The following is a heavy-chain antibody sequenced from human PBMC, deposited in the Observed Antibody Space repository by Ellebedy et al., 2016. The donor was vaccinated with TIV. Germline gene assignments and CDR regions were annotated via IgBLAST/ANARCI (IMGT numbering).Heavy chain of an antibody. CDR1: GYTFTGYY. J-gene: IGHJ5*02. CDR2: INPNSGGT. Sequence: AASVKVSCKASGYTFTGYYTHWVRQAPGQGLEWMGWINPNSGGTSYAQKFQGRVTMTRDTSITTAYMELNSLTSDDTAVYYCARDPGPMTTGSYSGGWFDPWGQGSLVTVSS. V-gene: IGHV1-2*02. D-gene: IGHD1-26*01. CDR3: ARDPGPMTTGSYSGGWFDP.